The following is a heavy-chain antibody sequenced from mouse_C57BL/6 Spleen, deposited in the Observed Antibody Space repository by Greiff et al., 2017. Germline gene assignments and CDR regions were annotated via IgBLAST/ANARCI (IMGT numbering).Heavy chain of an antibody. Sequence: QVQLQQPGAELVRPGSSVKLSCKASGYTFTSYWMHWVKQRPIQGLEWIGNIAPSDSETHYNQKFKDKATLTVNKSSSKAYMQLSRLTSEDSAVYYGARCGYADFDVWGTGTTVTVSS. CDR1: GYTFTSYW. CDR3: ARCGYADFDV. D-gene: IGHD2-2*01. CDR2: IAPSDSET. V-gene: IGHV1-52*01. J-gene: IGHJ1*03.